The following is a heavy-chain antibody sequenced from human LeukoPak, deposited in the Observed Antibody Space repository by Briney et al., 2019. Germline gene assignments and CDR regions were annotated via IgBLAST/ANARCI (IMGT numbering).Heavy chain of an antibody. V-gene: IGHV4-4*07. CDR2: IHTSGST. Sequence: SETLSLTCTVSGGSITSYYWSWIRQPAGEGLEWIGRIHTSGSTSYNPSLKSRVSMPVDKSKNQFSLKLSSVTAADTAVYYCARAGYYYDSTGYTDFDYWGQGILVTVSS. CDR1: GGSITSYY. CDR3: ARAGYYYDSTGYTDFDY. J-gene: IGHJ4*02. D-gene: IGHD3-22*01.